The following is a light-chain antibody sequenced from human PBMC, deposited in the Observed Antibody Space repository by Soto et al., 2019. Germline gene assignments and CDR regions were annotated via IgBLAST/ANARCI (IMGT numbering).Light chain of an antibody. J-gene: IGLJ7*02. CDR1: SGHSNYI. Sequence: QPVLTQSSSASASLGSSVKLTCTLSSGHSNYIIAGHQQQPGKAPRYLMKLEGSGSYNKGSGVPDRFSGSSAGADRSLTPAHLRFGEGADYFWETGESNPRVFGGGTHLTPL. V-gene: IGLV4-60*02. CDR3: ETGESNPRV. CDR2: LEGSGSY.